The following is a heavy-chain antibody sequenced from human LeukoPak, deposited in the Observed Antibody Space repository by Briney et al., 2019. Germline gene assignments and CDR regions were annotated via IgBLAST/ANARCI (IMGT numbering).Heavy chain of an antibody. D-gene: IGHD1-1*01. CDR2: ISSTGSYI. J-gene: IGHJ6*03. CDR3: AKGGSTTLYYYYYMDV. CDR1: GFTFSSYS. V-gene: IGHV3-21*04. Sequence: PGGSLRLSCAASGFTFSSYSMNWVRQAPGKGLEWVSFISSTGSYIYYADSVKGRFTISRDNARNSLYLQMNSLRAEDTALYYCAKGGSTTLYYYYYMDVWGKGTTVTISS.